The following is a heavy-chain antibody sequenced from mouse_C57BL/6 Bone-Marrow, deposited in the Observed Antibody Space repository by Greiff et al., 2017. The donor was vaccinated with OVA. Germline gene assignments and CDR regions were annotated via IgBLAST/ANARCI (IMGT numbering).Heavy chain of an antibody. J-gene: IGHJ2*01. CDR2: ISYDGSN. V-gene: IGHV3-6*01. CDR3: ARDYGSSSYYFDY. Sequence: DVQLQESGPGLVKPSQSLSLTCSVTGYSITSGYYWNWIRQFPGNKLEWMGYISYDGSNNYNPSLKNRISITRDTSNNQFFLKLNSVTTEDTATYYCARDYGSSSYYFDYWGQGTTLTVSS. D-gene: IGHD1-1*01. CDR1: GYSITSGYY.